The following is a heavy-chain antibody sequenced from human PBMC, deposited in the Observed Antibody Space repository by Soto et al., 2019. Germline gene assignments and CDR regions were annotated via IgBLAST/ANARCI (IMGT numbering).Heavy chain of an antibody. CDR1: GGTISSGGYY. CDR3: ARDYNRRPGGWFDP. V-gene: IGHV4-31*03. D-gene: IGHD3-10*01. J-gene: IGHJ5*02. CDR2: INYSGRT. Sequence: QVQLQESGPGLVKPSQTLSLTCTVSGGTISSGGYYWSWIRQHPGKGLEWIGHINYSGRTYYNSSLKSRVSISVDTSKNQFSLKLSSVTAADTAIYYCARDYNRRPGGWFDPWGQGTLVTVSS.